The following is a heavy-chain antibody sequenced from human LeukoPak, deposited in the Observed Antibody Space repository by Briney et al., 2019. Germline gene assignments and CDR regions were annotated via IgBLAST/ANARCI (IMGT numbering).Heavy chain of an antibody. CDR1: GITLSNYG. J-gene: IGHJ4*02. D-gene: IGHD3-22*01. CDR3: AKRGVVIRVILVGFHKEAYYFDS. CDR2: ISGSGGST. Sequence: GSLLLSCAVSGITLSNYGMSWVRPAPGKGLEWVAGISGSGGSTNYAASVKGRFTISRDNPKNTLYLQMNILSAEDTAVYFCAKRGVVIRVILVGFHKEAYYFDSWGQGALVTVSS. V-gene: IGHV3-23*01.